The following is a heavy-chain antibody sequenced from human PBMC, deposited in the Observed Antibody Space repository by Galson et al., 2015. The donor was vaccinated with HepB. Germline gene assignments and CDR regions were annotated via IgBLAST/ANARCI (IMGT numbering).Heavy chain of an antibody. CDR3: ARGDYDILTGYYSFDS. CDR1: GFSVSMYW. V-gene: IGHV3-7*03. J-gene: IGHJ4*02. Sequence: SLRLSCAVSGFSVSMYWMGWVRQAPGKGLEWVANIRQDGREKYYEDSVRGRFTISRDSAKNSLYLQMNSLRVEDTAVYYCARGDYDILTGYYSFDSWGQGTLVTVSS. CDR2: IRQDGREK. D-gene: IGHD3-9*01.